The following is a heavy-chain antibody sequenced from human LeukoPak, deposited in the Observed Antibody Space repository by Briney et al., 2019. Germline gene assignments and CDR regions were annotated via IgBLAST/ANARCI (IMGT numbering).Heavy chain of an antibody. V-gene: IGHV3-23*01. CDR3: AKVTGAPVGAATD. Sequence: GGSLRLSCAASGFTFSSYAMSWVRQAPGKGLEWVSAISGTGSTTYYADSVKGWFTISRDNSKNTLYLQLNSLRADDTAVYYCAKVTGAPVGAATDWGQGTPVTVSS. D-gene: IGHD1-26*01. J-gene: IGHJ4*02. CDR1: GFTFSSYA. CDR2: ISGTGSTT.